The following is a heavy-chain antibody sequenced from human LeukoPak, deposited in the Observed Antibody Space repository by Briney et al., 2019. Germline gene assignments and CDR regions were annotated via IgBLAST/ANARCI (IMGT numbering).Heavy chain of an antibody. V-gene: IGHV4-34*09. J-gene: IGHJ3*02. D-gene: IGHD6-13*01. Sequence: SETLSLTCAVYGGSFSGYYWSWIRQVPGKGPEWIGEIDHNGRTNANSSLRSRVTISVDTSKNQFSLKLSSVTAADTAVYYCARDDSSSWLTSGAFDIWGQGTMVTVSS. CDR1: GGSFSGYY. CDR3: ARDDSSSWLTSGAFDI. CDR2: IDHNGRT.